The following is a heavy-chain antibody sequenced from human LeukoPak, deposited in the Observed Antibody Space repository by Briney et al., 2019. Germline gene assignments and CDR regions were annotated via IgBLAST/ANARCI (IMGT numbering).Heavy chain of an antibody. Sequence: GGSLRLSCAASGFTFNTYGMSWVRQAPGKGLEWVSGISGSGGATYYADSVRGRFTISRDNSKNTLDLEMNRLRAEDTAVYYCAKEPEYSYGPWYFDSWGQGTLVTVSS. V-gene: IGHV3-23*01. CDR2: ISGSGGAT. J-gene: IGHJ4*02. D-gene: IGHD5-18*01. CDR3: AKEPEYSYGPWYFDS. CDR1: GFTFNTYG.